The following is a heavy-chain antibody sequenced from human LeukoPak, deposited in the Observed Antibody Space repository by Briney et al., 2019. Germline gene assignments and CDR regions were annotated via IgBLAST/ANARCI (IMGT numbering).Heavy chain of an antibody. V-gene: IGHV4-4*07. Sequence: SETLSLTCTVSGGSISSYYWSWIRQPAGKGLEWIGRIYTSGSTNYNPSLKSRVTMSVDTSKNQFSLKLSSVTAADTAVYYCARDVHYDFWSGPSNWLDPWGQGTLVTVSS. CDR1: GGSISSYY. CDR2: IYTSGST. D-gene: IGHD3-3*01. CDR3: ARDVHYDFWSGPSNWLDP. J-gene: IGHJ5*02.